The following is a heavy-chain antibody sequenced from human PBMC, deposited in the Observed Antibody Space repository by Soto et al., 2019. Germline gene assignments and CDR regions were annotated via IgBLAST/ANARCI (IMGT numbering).Heavy chain of an antibody. V-gene: IGHV4-39*01. CDR1: GGSIRSGSNY. D-gene: IGHD3-10*01. CDR2: VYYNGNT. CDR3: VRQTIVRGVLSWFDP. Sequence: QLQLQESGPRLVKPSETLSLICSVSGGSIRSGSNYWAWIRQPPGKGLDWLGTVYYNGNTYYNASLKSRVTISADTSKNQFSLKLSSVSAADTAVYYCVRQTIVRGVLSWFDPWGQGTLVTVSS. J-gene: IGHJ5*02.